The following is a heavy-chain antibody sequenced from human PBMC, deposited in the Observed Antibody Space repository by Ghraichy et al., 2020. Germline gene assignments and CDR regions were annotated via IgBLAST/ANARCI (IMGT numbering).Heavy chain of an antibody. CDR3: ARAPYDDDGFYDDGFDV. J-gene: IGHJ3*01. D-gene: IGHD3-22*01. CDR1: GGSINSGSFS. CDR2: IYQSGST. Sequence: SLNISCAVSGGSINSGSFSWSWIRQPPGKGLEWIGYIYQSGSTYYNPSLKSRVTISLDDSKNQFSLRLISVTAADTAVYYCARAPYDDDGFYDDGFDVWGQGTMFTVSS. V-gene: IGHV4-30-2*01.